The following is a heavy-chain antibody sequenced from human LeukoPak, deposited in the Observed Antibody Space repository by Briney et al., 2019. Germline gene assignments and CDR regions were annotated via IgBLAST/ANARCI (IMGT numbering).Heavy chain of an antibody. CDR3: ARDRFWGALYGDYPHAFDI. CDR2: ISSSGSTI. D-gene: IGHD4-17*01. CDR1: GFTFSSYE. J-gene: IGHJ3*02. Sequence: GGSLRLSCAASGFTFSSYEMNWVRQAPGKGLEWVSYISSSGSTIYYADSVKGRFTLSRDNAKNSLYLQMNSLRAEDTAVYYCARDRFWGALYGDYPHAFDIWGQGKMVTVSS. V-gene: IGHV3-48*03.